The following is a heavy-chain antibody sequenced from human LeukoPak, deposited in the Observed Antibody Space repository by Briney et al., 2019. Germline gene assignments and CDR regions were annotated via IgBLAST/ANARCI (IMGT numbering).Heavy chain of an antibody. CDR3: RGWLQLRGGYYFDY. CDR1: GGSISSYY. Sequence: SETLSLTCTVSGGSISSYYWSWIRQPPGKGLEWIGYIYYSGSTDYNPSLKSRVTISVDTSKNQFSLKLSSVTAADTAVYYCRGWLQLRGGYYFDYWGQGTLVTVSS. J-gene: IGHJ4*02. CDR2: IYYSGST. V-gene: IGHV4-59*08. D-gene: IGHD5-24*01.